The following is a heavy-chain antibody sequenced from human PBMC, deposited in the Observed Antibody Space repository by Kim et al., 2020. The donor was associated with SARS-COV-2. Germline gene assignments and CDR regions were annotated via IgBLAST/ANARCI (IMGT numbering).Heavy chain of an antibody. CDR3: ARDTGGGWLLDY. Sequence: TYAQGFTGRFVFSLAPSVSTAYLQISSLKAEDTAVYYCARDTGGGWLLDYWGQGTLVTVSS. J-gene: IGHJ4*02. V-gene: IGHV7-4-1*02. D-gene: IGHD6-19*01.